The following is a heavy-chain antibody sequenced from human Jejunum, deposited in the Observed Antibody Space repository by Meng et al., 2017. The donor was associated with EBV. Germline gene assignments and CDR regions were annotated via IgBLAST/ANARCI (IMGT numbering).Heavy chain of an antibody. D-gene: IGHD2-21*02. Sequence: QVPLVQSGAEVKKPGASVKVSCKPSGYTFTSYDINWVRQATGQGLEWMGWMNPNSGNRGYAQKFQGRLTMTSDTSISTAYMELSSLISEDTALYYCVVGTIDMTFNYWGQGMLVTVSS. J-gene: IGHJ4*02. CDR3: VVGTIDMTFNY. CDR1: GYTFTSYD. CDR2: MNPNSGNR. V-gene: IGHV1-8*01.